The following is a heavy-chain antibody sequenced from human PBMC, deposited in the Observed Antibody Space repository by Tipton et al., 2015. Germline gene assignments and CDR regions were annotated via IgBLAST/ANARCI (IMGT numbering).Heavy chain of an antibody. V-gene: IGHV4-34*01. Sequence: GLVKPSETLSLTCAVYGGSFSDYYWHRIRQPPGKGLEWIGEVNHSGRNNYNLSPKSRVTISVDKFKNQFSLELNSVTAADTAVYYCARVDILLSQGGMDVWGQGTTVTVSS. CDR3: ARVDILLSQGGMDV. D-gene: IGHD3-10*01. CDR1: GGSFSDYY. J-gene: IGHJ6*02. CDR2: VNHSGRN.